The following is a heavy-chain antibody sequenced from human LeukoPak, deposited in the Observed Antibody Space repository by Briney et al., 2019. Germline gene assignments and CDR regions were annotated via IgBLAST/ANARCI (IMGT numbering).Heavy chain of an antibody. CDR1: GFSFSHYY. CDR3: AGGSGWISDS. CDR2: IQQDGSVQ. Sequence: GGSLRLSCAASGFSFSHYYMAWFRQAPGKGLEWVANIQQDGSVQNYVDSVKGRFTISRDNAKNSLYLQMDSLRVEDTAVYYCAGGSGWISDSWGPGTLVTVSS. V-gene: IGHV3-7*01. J-gene: IGHJ4*02. D-gene: IGHD6-19*01.